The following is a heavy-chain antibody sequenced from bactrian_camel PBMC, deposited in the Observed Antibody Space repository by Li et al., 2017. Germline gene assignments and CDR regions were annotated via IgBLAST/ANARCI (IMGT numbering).Heavy chain of an antibody. CDR1: GFTFSSYY. V-gene: IGHV3S1*01. CDR2: IYTGDGRT. J-gene: IGHJ6*01. CDR3: VVALGY. D-gene: IGHD2*01. Sequence: HVQLVESGGGLVQPGGSLRLSCEVSGFTFSSYYMSWVRQAPGKGLEWVSTIYTGDGRTNSADSVKGRFTMSRDNAKRMVYLQMNSLKSEDTALYYCVVALGYWGQGTQVTVS.